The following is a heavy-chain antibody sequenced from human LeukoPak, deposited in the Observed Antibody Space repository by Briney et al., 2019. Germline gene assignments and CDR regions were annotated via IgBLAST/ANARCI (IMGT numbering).Heavy chain of an antibody. CDR2: IYYSGST. J-gene: IGHJ2*01. V-gene: IGHV4-39*01. D-gene: IGHD3/OR15-3a*01. CDR3: ARRVLRTDWYFDL. Sequence: SETLSLTRTVSGGSISSSSYYWGWIRQPPGKGLEWIGSIYYSGSTYYNPSLKSRVTISVDTSRNPFSLKLSSVTAADTAVYYCARRVLRTDWYFDLWGRGTLVTVSS. CDR1: GGSISSSSYY.